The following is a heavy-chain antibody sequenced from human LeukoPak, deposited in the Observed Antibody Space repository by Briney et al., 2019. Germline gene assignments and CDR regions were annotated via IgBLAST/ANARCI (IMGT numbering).Heavy chain of an antibody. D-gene: IGHD3-3*01. CDR2: ISYDGSNK. J-gene: IGHJ4*02. Sequence: GGSLRLSCAASGFTFNNYAIHWVRQAPGKGLEWVAVISYDGSNKYYADSVKGRFTISRDNSQNTLYLQMNSLRAEDTAMYYCAREDFWNFYASGIDYWGQGTLVTVSS. CDR1: GFTFNNYA. V-gene: IGHV3-30*04. CDR3: AREDFWNFYASGIDY.